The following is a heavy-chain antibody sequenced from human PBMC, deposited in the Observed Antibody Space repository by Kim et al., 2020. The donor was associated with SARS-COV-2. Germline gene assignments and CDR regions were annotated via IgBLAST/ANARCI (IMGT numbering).Heavy chain of an antibody. CDR3: ARGNWKPNPLYYYYGMDV. V-gene: IGHV7-4-1*02. CDR1: GYTFTSYA. J-gene: IGHJ6*02. Sequence: ASVKVSCKASGYTFTSYAMNWVRQAPGQGLEWMGWINTNTGNPTYAQGFTGRFVFSLDTSVSTAYLQISSLKAEDTAVYYCARGNWKPNPLYYYYGMDVCGQGTTVTVSS. D-gene: IGHD1-1*01. CDR2: INTNTGNP.